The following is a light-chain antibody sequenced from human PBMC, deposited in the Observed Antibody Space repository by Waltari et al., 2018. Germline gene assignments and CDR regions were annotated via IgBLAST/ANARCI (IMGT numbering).Light chain of an antibody. V-gene: IGLV3-1*01. CDR1: NLQYKY. CDR2: RDI. Sequence: YEMTQPPSVSVSPGQTASITCSGDNLQYKYVYWYQHKPGKSPLLILYRDIGRPSGIPWRFSGSNSGNTATLTISETQAMDEADYYCQAWDTSTGVVFGGGTKLTVL. CDR3: QAWDTSTGVV. J-gene: IGLJ2*01.